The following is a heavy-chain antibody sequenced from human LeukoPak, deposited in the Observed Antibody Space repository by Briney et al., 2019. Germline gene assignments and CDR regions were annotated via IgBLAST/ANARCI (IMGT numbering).Heavy chain of an antibody. D-gene: IGHD2-15*01. CDR3: AKGLDIVVVVAATWRGFDP. V-gene: IGHV3-23*01. CDR1: GGTFSSYA. Sequence: SCKASGGTFSSYAMSWVRQAPGKGLEWVSAISGSGGSTYYADSVKGRFTISRDNSKNTLYLQMNSLRAEDTAVYYCAKGLDIVVVVAATWRGFDPWGQGTLVTVSS. J-gene: IGHJ5*02. CDR2: ISGSGGST.